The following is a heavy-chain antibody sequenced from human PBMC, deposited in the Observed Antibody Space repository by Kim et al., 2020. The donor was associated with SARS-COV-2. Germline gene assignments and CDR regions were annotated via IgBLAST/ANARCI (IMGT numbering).Heavy chain of an antibody. CDR2: TI. D-gene: IGHD1-1*01. J-gene: IGHJ5*02. CDR3: AREDDDWFDP. V-gene: IGHV3-48*03. Sequence: TIYYADSVKGRFTSSRDNAKNSLYLQMNSLRAEDTAVYYCAREDDDWFDPWGQGTLVTVSS.